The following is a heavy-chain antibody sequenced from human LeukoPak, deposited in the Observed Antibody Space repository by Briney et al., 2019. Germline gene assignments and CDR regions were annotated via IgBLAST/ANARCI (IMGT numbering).Heavy chain of an antibody. CDR2: ISAYNGNT. J-gene: IGHJ4*02. CDR1: GYTFTSYG. V-gene: IGHV1-18*01. Sequence: GASVKVSCKASGYTFTSYGISWVRQAPGQGLEWMGWISAYNGNTNYAQKLQGRVTMTTDTSTSTAYMELRSLRSDDTAVYYCARVDYYDSSGVVPSDYWGQGTLVTVSS. D-gene: IGHD3-22*01. CDR3: ARVDYYDSSGVVPSDY.